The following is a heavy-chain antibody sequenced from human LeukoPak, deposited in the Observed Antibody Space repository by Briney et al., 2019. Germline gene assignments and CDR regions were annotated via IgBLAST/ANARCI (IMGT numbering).Heavy chain of an antibody. J-gene: IGHJ4*02. CDR3: VRAAAGSN. D-gene: IGHD6-13*01. V-gene: IGHV3-23*01. CDR2: IYENGGTT. CDR1: GFTFRSHA. Sequence: GGSLRLSCVGSGFTFRSHAMSWVRQAPEKGLEFVSGIYENGGTTYYADSVKGRFSISRDNSKNTLYLQMNSLRAEDTAVYYCVRAAAGSNWGQGTLVTVSS.